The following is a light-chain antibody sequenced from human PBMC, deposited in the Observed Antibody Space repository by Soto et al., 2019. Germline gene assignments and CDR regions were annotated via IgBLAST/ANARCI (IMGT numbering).Light chain of an antibody. CDR3: AAWDDSLSGYV. V-gene: IGLV1-47*02. CDR1: STNIGSSY. CDR2: NNN. J-gene: IGLJ1*01. Sequence: QSVLTQPPSASGTPGQRITISCSGSSTNIGSSYVYWYQQLPGTAPKLLMYNNNQRPSGVPDRVSGSKSGTSASLAIGGLRSDDEGDYYCAAWDDSLSGYVFGTGTKVTVL.